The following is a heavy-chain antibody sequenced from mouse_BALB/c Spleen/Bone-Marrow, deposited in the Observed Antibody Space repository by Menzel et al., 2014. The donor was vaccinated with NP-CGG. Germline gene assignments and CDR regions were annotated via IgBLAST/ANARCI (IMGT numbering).Heavy chain of an antibody. CDR2: IYYSGTI. CDR1: GISITTGNYR. Sequence: DVHLVESGPGLVKPSQTVSLTCTVTGISITTGNYRWSRIRQFPGNKLEWIGYIYYSGTITYNPSLTSRTTITRDTSKNQFFLEMNSLTAEDTATYYCARELYYFDYWGQGTTLTVSS. J-gene: IGHJ2*01. CDR3: ARELYYFDY. V-gene: IGHV3-5*02.